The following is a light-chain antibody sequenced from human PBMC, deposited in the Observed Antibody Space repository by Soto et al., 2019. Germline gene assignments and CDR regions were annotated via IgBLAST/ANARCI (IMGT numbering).Light chain of an antibody. V-gene: IGKV3-11*01. CDR2: DAS. CDR3: QHPNT. Sequence: EIVLTQSPATLSLSPGERATLSCRASQSVSSYLAWYQQKPGQAPRLLIYDASNRATGIPARFSGSGSGTDFTLTISSLEPEDFEVYYCQHPNTFGGGTKVEIK. CDR1: QSVSSY. J-gene: IGKJ4*01.